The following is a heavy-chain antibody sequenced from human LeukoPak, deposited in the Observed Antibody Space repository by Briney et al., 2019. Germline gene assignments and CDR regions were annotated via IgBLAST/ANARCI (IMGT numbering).Heavy chain of an antibody. J-gene: IGHJ3*02. D-gene: IGHD2-21*01. V-gene: IGHV4-59*01. Sequence: SETLSLTCTVSGGSISIYYWSWIRQPPGKGLEWIGYIYYSGSTNYNPSLKSRVTISVDTSKNQFSLKLSSVTAADTAVYYCARVRLAVIAFDIWGQGTMVTVSS. CDR2: IYYSGST. CDR3: ARVRLAVIAFDI. CDR1: GGSISIYY.